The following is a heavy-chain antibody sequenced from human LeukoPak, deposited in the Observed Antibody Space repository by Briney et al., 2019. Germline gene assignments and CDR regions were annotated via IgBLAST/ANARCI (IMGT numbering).Heavy chain of an antibody. J-gene: IGHJ4*02. D-gene: IGHD3-22*01. CDR3: ARHPSDYYYDSSGYYYFDY. CDR2: IYYSGST. V-gene: IGHV4-59*08. Sequence: SETLSLTCTVSGGSISSYYWSWIRQPPGKGLEWIGYIYYSGSTNYNPSLKSRVTISVDTSKNQFSLKLSSVTAADTAVYYCARHPSDYYYDSSGYYYFDYWGQGTLVTVSS. CDR1: GGSISSYY.